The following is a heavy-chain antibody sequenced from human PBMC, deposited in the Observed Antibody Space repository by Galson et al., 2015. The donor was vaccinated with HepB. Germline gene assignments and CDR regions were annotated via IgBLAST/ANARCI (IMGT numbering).Heavy chain of an antibody. J-gene: IGHJ4*02. D-gene: IGHD4-17*01. CDR1: GCTFSSYA. V-gene: IGHV1-69*13. Sequence: SVKVSCKASGCTFSSYAISWVRQAPGQGLEWMGGIIPIFGTANYAQKFQGRVTITADESTSTAYMELSSLRSEDTAVYYCARDRDYGDYGAYWGQGTLVTVSS. CDR2: IIPIFGTA. CDR3: ARDRDYGDYGAY.